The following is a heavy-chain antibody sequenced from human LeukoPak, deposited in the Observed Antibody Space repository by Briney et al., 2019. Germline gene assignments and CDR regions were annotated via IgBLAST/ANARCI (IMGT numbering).Heavy chain of an antibody. D-gene: IGHD3-22*01. J-gene: IGHJ3*02. V-gene: IGHV2-70*04. CDR1: GFSLSTSGMR. CDR2: IDWDDDK. CDR3: ARSWYYDSSGYSDDAFGI. Sequence: SGPALAKPTQTLTLTCTFSGFSLSTSGMRVSWIRQPPGKALEWLARIDWDDDKFYSTSLKTRLTISKDTSKNQVVLTMTNMDPVDTATYYCARSWYYDSSGYSDDAFGIWGQGTMVTVSS.